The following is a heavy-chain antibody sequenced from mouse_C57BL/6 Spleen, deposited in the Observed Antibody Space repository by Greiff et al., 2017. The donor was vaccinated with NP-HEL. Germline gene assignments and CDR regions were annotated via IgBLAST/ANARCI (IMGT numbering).Heavy chain of an antibody. D-gene: IGHD2-4*01. J-gene: IGHJ3*01. CDR3: ARHSEYDGAWFAY. Sequence: QVQLKESGPGLVAPSQSLSITCTVSGFSLTSYGVHWVRQPPGKGLEWLVVIWSDGSTTYNSALKSRLSISKDNSKSQVFLKMNSLQTDDTAMYYCARHSEYDGAWFAYWGQGTLVTVSA. CDR2: IWSDGST. CDR1: GFSLTSYG. V-gene: IGHV2-6-1*01.